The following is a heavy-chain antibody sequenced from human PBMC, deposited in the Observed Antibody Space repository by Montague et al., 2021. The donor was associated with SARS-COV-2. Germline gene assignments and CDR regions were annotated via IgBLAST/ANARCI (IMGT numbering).Heavy chain of an antibody. Sequence: VKPTQTLTLTCTFSGFSLSTSGMCVSWISQPPGKALEWLALIDWDDDKYYSTSLKTRLTISKDTSKNQVVLTMTNMDPVDTATYYCARIVYDILTGSTYYGMDVWGQGTTVTVSS. CDR3: ARIVYDILTGSTYYGMDV. D-gene: IGHD3-9*01. V-gene: IGHV2-70*01. CDR1: GFSLSTSGMC. J-gene: IGHJ6*02. CDR2: IDWDDDK.